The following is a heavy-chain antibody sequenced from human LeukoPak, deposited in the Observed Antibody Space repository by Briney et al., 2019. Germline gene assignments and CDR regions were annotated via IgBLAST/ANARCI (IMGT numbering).Heavy chain of an antibody. D-gene: IGHD2-15*01. Sequence: GASVTVSCKASGYTFTSYGISWVRQAPGQGLERMGWISVYNGNTNYAQKLQGRVTMTTDTSTSTAYMELRSLRSDDTAVYYCARVGLGYCSGGSCYSGFDYWGQGTLVTVSS. CDR2: ISVYNGNT. CDR1: GYTFTSYG. J-gene: IGHJ4*02. V-gene: IGHV1-18*01. CDR3: ARVGLGYCSGGSCYSGFDY.